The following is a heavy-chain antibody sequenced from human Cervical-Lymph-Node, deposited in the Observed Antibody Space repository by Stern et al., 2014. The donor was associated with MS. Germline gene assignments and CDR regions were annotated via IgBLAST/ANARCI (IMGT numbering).Heavy chain of an antibody. J-gene: IGHJ4*02. CDR2: IYYTGSA. V-gene: IGHV4-31*03. D-gene: IGHD3-22*01. CDR3: ARGARYSDSSGYYFYFDY. Sequence: QVQLQESGPGLVKPSQTLPLTCTVSGGSINSGGYYWSWIRQYPGKGLEWIGYIYYTGSAYYDPSLKSRLSMSIDTSKNQFSLNLNSVTAADTAVYYCARGARYSDSSGYYFYFDYWGQGTLGTVSS. CDR1: GGSINSGGYY.